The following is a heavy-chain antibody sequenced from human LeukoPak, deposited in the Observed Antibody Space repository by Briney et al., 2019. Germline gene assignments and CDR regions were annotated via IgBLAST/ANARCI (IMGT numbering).Heavy chain of an antibody. CDR3: TTEKDY. CDR1: GFTFSSYW. CDR2: IKPKTDGETT. V-gene: IGHV3-15*01. Sequence: PGGSLRLSCAASGFTFSSYWMSWVRQAPGKGLEWVGRIKPKTDGETTEYAAPVKGRFSISRDDSKNTVYLQMNSLKTEDAAVYYCTTEKDYWGQGTLVTVSS. J-gene: IGHJ4*02.